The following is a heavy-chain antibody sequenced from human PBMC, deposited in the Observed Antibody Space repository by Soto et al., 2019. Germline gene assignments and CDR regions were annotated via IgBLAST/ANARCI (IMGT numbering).Heavy chain of an antibody. V-gene: IGHV4-34*01. Sequence: SETLSLTCAVYGGSFSGYYWSWIRQPPGKGLEWIGEINHSGSTNYNPSLKSRVTISVDTSKNQFSLKLSSVTAVDTAVYYCAKCTIFGPNAFDIWGQGTMVTVSS. CDR3: AKCTIFGPNAFDI. D-gene: IGHD3-3*01. CDR1: GGSFSGYY. J-gene: IGHJ3*02. CDR2: INHSGST.